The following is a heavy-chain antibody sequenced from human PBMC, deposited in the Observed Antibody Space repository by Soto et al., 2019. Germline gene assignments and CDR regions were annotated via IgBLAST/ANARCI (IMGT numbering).Heavy chain of an antibody. D-gene: IGHD1-26*01. V-gene: IGHV3-30*18. CDR1: GFSFSTYG. J-gene: IGHJ4*02. CDR2: ISHDRSNK. CDR3: ANGWEMFDY. Sequence: LRLSCAASGFSFSTYGMHWVRQAPGKGLEWVAVISHDRSNKYYADSVKGRFTISRDNSQNMLYLQMNSLRAEDTAVYFCANGWEMFDYWGQGTLVTAPQ.